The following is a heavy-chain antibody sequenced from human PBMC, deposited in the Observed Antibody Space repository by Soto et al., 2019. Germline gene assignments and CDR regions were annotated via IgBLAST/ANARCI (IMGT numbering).Heavy chain of an antibody. CDR2: IYYSGST. J-gene: IGHJ4*02. D-gene: IGHD4-17*01. Sequence: SETLSLTCTVSGGSISSGGYYWSWIRQHPGKGLEWIGYIYYSGSTYYNPSLKSRVTISVDTSKNQFSLKLSSVTAADTAVYYCARLTTVTGFDYWGQGTLVTVSS. CDR3: ARLTTVTGFDY. V-gene: IGHV4-31*03. CDR1: GGSISSGGYY.